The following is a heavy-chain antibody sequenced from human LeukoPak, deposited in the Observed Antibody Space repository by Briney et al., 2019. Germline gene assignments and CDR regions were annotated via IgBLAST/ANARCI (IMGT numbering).Heavy chain of an antibody. D-gene: IGHD2-15*01. CDR3: CSYGLDAFDI. J-gene: IGHJ3*02. V-gene: IGHV4-34*01. CDR2: INHSGST. Sequence: SETLSLTCAVYGGCFSGYYWSWIRQPPGKGLEWIGEINHSGSTNYNPSLKSRVTISVDTSKNQFSLKLSSVTAADTAVYYCCSYGLDAFDIWGQGTMVTVSS. CDR1: GGCFSGYY.